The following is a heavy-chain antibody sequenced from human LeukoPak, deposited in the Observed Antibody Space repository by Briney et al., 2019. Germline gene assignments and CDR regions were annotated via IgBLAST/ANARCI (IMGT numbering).Heavy chain of an antibody. Sequence: GESLKISCKGSGSSFTSYWIARVRQMPGEGLEWMGIMYAGDSNTRYSPSFQGQVTISADKSISTAYLQWSSLKASDTAMYYCATTLTGNRFLSSWGQGTLVTVSS. CDR2: MYAGDSNT. CDR3: ATTLTGNRFLSS. D-gene: IGHD1-14*01. V-gene: IGHV5-51*01. J-gene: IGHJ4*02. CDR1: GSSFTSYW.